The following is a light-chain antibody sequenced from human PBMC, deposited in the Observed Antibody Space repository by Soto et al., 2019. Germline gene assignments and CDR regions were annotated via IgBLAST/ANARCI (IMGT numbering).Light chain of an antibody. V-gene: IGLV1-40*01. CDR1: SSNIGAGYD. Sequence: QSVLTQPPSMSGAPGQGVTISCTGSSSNIGAGYDVHWYQQVPGTASKLLIYGNTNRPSGVPDRFSASKSGTSASLAISGLQAEDEADYYCQSYESSLSGWIFGGGTKLTVL. CDR3: QSYESSLSGWI. J-gene: IGLJ2*01. CDR2: GNT.